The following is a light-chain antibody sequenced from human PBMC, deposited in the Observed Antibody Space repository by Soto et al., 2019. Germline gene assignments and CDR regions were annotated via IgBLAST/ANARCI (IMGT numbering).Light chain of an antibody. J-gene: IGKJ1*01. CDR2: GAS. CDR1: QSVSSN. CDR3: QQYNNWPPGV. Sequence: EIVMTQSPATLSVSPGERATLSCRASQSVSSNLAWYQQKPGQAPRLLIYGASTRATGIPARFSGSGSGTEFTLTISSLQSEDFAVYYCQQYNNWPPGVFGQATKVDIK. V-gene: IGKV3-15*01.